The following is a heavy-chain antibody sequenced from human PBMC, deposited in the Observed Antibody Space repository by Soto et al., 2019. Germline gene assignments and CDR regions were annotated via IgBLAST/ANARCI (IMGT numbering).Heavy chain of an antibody. V-gene: IGHV4-34*01. CDR3: ARPSWYYYDSSGFFDY. J-gene: IGHJ4*02. Sequence: KPSETLSLTCAVYGGSFSGYYWSWIRQPPGKGLEWIGEINHSGSTNYNPSLKSRVTISVDTSKNQFSLKLSSVTAADTAVYYCARPSWYYYDSSGFFDYWGQGTLVTVSS. CDR1: GGSFSGYY. D-gene: IGHD3-22*01. CDR2: INHSGST.